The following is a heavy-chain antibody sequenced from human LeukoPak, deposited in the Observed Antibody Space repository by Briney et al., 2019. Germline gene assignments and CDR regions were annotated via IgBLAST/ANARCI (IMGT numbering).Heavy chain of an antibody. J-gene: IGHJ4*02. CDR1: GGSISSYY. CDR3: ARATTTFDD. D-gene: IGHD4-11*01. V-gene: IGHV4-59*01. CDR2: ISDSGST. Sequence: SETLSLTCSVSGGSISSYYWSWIRQPPGKGPEWIGYISDSGSTNYKPSLKSRVTISQDTSKNQFTLRLTSVTTADTAVYFCARATTTFDDWGPGTLVTVSS.